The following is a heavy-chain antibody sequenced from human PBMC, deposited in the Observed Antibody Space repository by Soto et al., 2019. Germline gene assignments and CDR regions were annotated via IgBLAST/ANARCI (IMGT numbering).Heavy chain of an antibody. J-gene: IGHJ5*02. V-gene: IGHV2-5*01. CDR2: IYWNDDK. CDR1: GFSLSTSGVG. D-gene: IGHD3-22*01. Sequence: GSSLVNPTQTLTLTCTFSGFSLSTSGVGVGWIRQPPGKALEWLALIYWNDDKRYSPSLKSRLTITKDTSKNQVVLTMTNMDPVDTATYYCAHRRLYYHDSSGPVPTWFDPWGQ. CDR3: AHRRLYYHDSSGPVPTWFDP.